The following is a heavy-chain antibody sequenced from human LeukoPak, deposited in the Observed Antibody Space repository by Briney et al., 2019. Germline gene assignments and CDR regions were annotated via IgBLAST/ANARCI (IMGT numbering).Heavy chain of an antibody. Sequence: PGGSLRLSCAASGFTFSSCAMHWVRQAPGKGLEWVAIISYDGRNKYYADSVKGRFTISRDNSKNTLYLQMNSLRAEDTAVYYCARGELELRWLSDYWGHGTLVTVSS. CDR3: ARGELELRWLSDY. V-gene: IGHV3-30*04. CDR1: GFTFSSCA. J-gene: IGHJ4*01. CDR2: ISYDGRNK. D-gene: IGHD1-7*01.